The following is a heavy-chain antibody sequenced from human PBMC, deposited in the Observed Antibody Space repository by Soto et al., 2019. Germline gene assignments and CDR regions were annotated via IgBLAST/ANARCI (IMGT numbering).Heavy chain of an antibody. CDR1: GFTFGSYW. V-gene: IGHV3-74*01. J-gene: IGHJ4*02. CDR3: ASSAVAGRRGAYYFDY. Sequence: GGSLRLSCAASGFTFGSYWMHWVRQSPGKGLVWVSRINSDGSSTSYADSVKGRFTISRDNAKNTPYLQMNSLRAEDTAVYYCASSAVAGRRGAYYFDYCGQGTLVTVSS. D-gene: IGHD6-19*01. CDR2: INSDGSST.